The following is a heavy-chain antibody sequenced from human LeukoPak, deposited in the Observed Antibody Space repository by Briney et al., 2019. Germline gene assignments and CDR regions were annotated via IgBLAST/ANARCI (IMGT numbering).Heavy chain of an antibody. J-gene: IGHJ3*02. D-gene: IGHD3-22*01. CDR3: AKDRSRPSSSGYYFPDAFDI. CDR1: GFTFSSYA. Sequence: GGSLRLSCAASGFTFSSYAMSWVRQAPGKGLEWVSAISGSGGSTYYADSVKGRFTISRDNSKNTLYLQMNSLRAEDTAVYYCAKDRSRPSSSGYYFPDAFDIWGQGTMVTVSS. V-gene: IGHV3-23*01. CDR2: ISGSGGST.